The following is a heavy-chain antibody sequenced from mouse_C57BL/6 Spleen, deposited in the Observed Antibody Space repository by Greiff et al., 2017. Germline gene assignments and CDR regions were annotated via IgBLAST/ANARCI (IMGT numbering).Heavy chain of an antibody. D-gene: IGHD2-1*01. CDR3: ARDGKDYFDY. Sequence: QVQLKQSGAELVRPGASVKLSCKASGYTFTDYYINWVKQGPGQGLEWIARIYPGSGNTYYNEKFKGKATLTAEKSSSTAYMQLSSLTSEDSAVYFCARDGKDYFDYWGQGTTLTVSS. V-gene: IGHV1-76*01. J-gene: IGHJ2*01. CDR2: IYPGSGNT. CDR1: GYTFTDYY.